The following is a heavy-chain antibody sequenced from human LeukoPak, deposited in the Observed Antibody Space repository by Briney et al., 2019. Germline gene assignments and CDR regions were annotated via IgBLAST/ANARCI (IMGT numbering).Heavy chain of an antibody. D-gene: IGHD6-19*01. J-gene: IGHJ6*02. CDR1: GGSISSSSYY. CDR3: ARHAAGSVADHYYYYGMDV. CDR2: IYYSGST. V-gene: IGHV4-39*01. Sequence: PSETLSLTCTVSGGSISSSSYYWGWIRQPLGKGLEWIGSIYYSGSTYYNPSLKSRVTISVDTSKNQFSLKLSSVTAADTAVYYCARHAAGSVADHYYYYGMDVWGQGTTVTVSS.